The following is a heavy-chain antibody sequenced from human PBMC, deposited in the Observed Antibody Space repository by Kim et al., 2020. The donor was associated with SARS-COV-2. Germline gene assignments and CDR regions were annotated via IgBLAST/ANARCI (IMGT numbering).Heavy chain of an antibody. CDR1: GYTLTELS. V-gene: IGHV1-24*01. D-gene: IGHD1-1*01. Sequence: ASVKVSCKVSGYTLTELSMHWVRQAPGKGLEWMGGFDPEDGETICAQKFQGSVTMTEDTSTDTAYMALSSLRSEDTAVYYCATDRQLERLDDAFDIWGQGTTVTVSS. CDR3: ATDRQLERLDDAFDI. J-gene: IGHJ3*02. CDR2: FDPEDGET.